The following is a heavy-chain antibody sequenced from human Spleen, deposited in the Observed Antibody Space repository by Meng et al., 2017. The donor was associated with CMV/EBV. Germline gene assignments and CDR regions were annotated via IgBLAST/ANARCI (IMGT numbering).Heavy chain of an antibody. J-gene: IGHJ4*02. D-gene: IGHD6-13*01. CDR3: AKDSSSWYSPASD. CDR1: GFSFSSYA. Sequence: GESLKISCAASGFSFSSYAMSWVRQAPGKGLEWVSSISSGVTIYYADSVKGRFTISRDNAKNSLYLQMNSLRAEDTAVYYCAKDSSSWYSPASDWGQGTLVTVSS. V-gene: IGHV3-69-1*02. CDR2: ISSGVTI.